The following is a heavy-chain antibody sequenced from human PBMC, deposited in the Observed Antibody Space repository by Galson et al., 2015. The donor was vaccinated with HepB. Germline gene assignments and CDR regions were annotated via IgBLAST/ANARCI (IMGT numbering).Heavy chain of an antibody. CDR1: GFTFSSYW. Sequence: SLRLSCAASGFTFSSYWMSWVRQAPGKGLEWVANIKQDGSEKYYVDSVKGRFTISRDNAKNSLYLQMNSLRAEDTAVYYCARIRAPGGIQLWDYWYFDLWGRGTLVTVSS. CDR3: ARIRAPGGIQLWDYWYFDL. J-gene: IGHJ2*01. CDR2: IKQDGSEK. D-gene: IGHD5-18*01. V-gene: IGHV3-7*03.